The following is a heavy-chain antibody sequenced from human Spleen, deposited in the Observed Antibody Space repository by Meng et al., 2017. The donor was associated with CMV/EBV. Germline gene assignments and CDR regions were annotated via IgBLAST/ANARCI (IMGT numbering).Heavy chain of an antibody. CDR3: ARPHLGYCSSTSCYNYFDD. J-gene: IGHJ4*02. Sequence: GESLKISCAASGFTFSSYWMSWVRQAPGKGLEWVANIKQDGSEKYYVDSVKGRFTISRDNSKSTLYLQVNSLRAGDTAVYYCARPHLGYCSSTSCYNYFDDWGQGTLVTVSS. V-gene: IGHV3-7*03. D-gene: IGHD2-2*01. CDR2: IKQDGSEK. CDR1: GFTFSSYW.